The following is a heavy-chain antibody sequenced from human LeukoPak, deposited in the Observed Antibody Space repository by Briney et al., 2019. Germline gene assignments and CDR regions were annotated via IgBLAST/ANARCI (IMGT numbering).Heavy chain of an antibody. CDR2: IWYDGSNI. D-gene: IGHD3-16*01. J-gene: IGHJ5*01. Sequence: VRKAPGKGLKLLAVIWYDGSNIDYAESVQGRFTISRDNSRDTLYLHMNSLRPEDTAVYYWARDFYTGMFD. V-gene: IGHV3-33*01. CDR3: ARDFYTGMFD.